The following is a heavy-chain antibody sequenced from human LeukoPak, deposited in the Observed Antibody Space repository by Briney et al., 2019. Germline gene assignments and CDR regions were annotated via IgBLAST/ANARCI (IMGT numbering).Heavy chain of an antibody. Sequence: GGSLRLSCAASGFSFSSHWMTWVRQAPGKGLEWVANIKEDGSRKYYVDSVKGRFTISRDNAKNSLYLQMNSLRAEDTAVYYCASTPDYWGQGTLVTVSS. CDR2: IKEDGSRK. CDR1: GFSFSSHW. V-gene: IGHV3-7*01. D-gene: IGHD2-15*01. J-gene: IGHJ4*02. CDR3: ASTPDY.